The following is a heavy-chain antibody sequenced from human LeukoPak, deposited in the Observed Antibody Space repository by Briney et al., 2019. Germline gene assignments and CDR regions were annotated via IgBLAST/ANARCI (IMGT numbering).Heavy chain of an antibody. CDR2: ISAYNGNT. D-gene: IGHD4-17*01. CDR1: GYTFTSYG. Sequence: ASVKVSCKASGYTFTSYGISWVRQAPGQGLEWMGWISAYNGNTNYAQKLQGRVTMTTDTSTSTAYMELRSLRSDDTAVYYCARGAAPYGDYVGFFDYWGQGTLVTVSS. CDR3: ARGAAPYGDYVGFFDY. J-gene: IGHJ4*02. V-gene: IGHV1-18*01.